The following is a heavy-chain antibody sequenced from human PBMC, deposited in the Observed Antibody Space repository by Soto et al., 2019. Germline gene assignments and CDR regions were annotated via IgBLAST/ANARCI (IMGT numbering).Heavy chain of an antibody. D-gene: IGHD2-21*01. Sequence: GGSLRLSCAASGFTFSNYCITWVRQAPGKGLEWVANIKSDGSEKNYVDSVKGRFIISRDNAKNSLNLQMNSLRDEDTAVYYCARDMVILSYYNYYYMDVWGEGTTVTVSS. CDR3: ARDMVILSYYNYYYMDV. V-gene: IGHV3-7*01. CDR2: IKSDGSEK. J-gene: IGHJ6*03. CDR1: GFTFSNYC.